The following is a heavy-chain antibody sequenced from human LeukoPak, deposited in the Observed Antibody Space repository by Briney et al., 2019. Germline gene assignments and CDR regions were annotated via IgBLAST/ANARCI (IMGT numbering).Heavy chain of an antibody. V-gene: IGHV4-59*08. D-gene: IGHD6-19*01. CDR3: ARIAVHPTLLLPNWFDP. J-gene: IGHJ5*02. CDR1: GGSISSYY. Sequence: SETLSLTCTVSGGSISSYYWSWIRQPPGKGLEWIGYIYYSGSTNYNPSLKSRVTISVDTSKNQFSLKLSSVTAADTAVYYCARIAVHPTLLLPNWFDPWGQGTLVTVSS. CDR2: IYYSGST.